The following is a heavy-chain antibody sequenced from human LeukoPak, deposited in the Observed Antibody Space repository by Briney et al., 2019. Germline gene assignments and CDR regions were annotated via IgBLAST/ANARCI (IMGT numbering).Heavy chain of an antibody. CDR2: IKQDGSQK. CDR3: ARFEDDGDYFDY. V-gene: IGHV3-7*01. J-gene: IGHJ4*02. D-gene: IGHD2-15*01. CDR1: GFTFSNFW. Sequence: GGSLRLSRAASGFTFSNFWMTWVRQAPGKGLEWVAIIKQDGSQKYYVDSVKGRFTISRDNAKNSLYLQMNSLRAEDTAVYYCARFEDDGDYFDYWGQGTLVTVTS.